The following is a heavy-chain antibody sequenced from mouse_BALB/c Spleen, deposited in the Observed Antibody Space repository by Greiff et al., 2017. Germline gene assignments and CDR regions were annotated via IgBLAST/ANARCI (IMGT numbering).Heavy chain of an antibody. D-gene: IGHD3-1*01. CDR3: ARGGYAPWFAY. Sequence: EVKLQESGGDLVKPGGSLKLSCAASGFTFSSYGMSWVRQTPDKRLEWVATISSGGSYTYYPDSVKGRFTISRDNAKNTLYLQMSSLKSEDTAMYYCARGGYAPWFAYWGQGTLVTVSA. CDR1: GFTFSSYG. CDR2: ISSGGSYT. V-gene: IGHV5-6*01. J-gene: IGHJ3*01.